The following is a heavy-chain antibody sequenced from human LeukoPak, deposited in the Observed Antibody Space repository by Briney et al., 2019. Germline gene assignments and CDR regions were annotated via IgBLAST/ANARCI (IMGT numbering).Heavy chain of an antibody. CDR3: ARVCSGGSCYYYYGMDV. CDR1: GGSFSGYY. Sequence: SETLSLTCAVSGGSFSGYYWSWIRQPPGKGLEWIGEINHSGSTNYNPSLKSRVTISVDTSKNQFSLKLSSVTAADTAVYYCARVCSGGSCYYYYGMDVWGQGTTVTVSS. V-gene: IGHV4-34*01. J-gene: IGHJ6*02. CDR2: INHSGST. D-gene: IGHD2-15*01.